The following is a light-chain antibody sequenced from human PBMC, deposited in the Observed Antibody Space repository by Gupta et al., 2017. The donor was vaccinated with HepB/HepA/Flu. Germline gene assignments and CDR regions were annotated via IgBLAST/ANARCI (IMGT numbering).Light chain of an antibody. CDR2: DVT. J-gene: IGLJ2*01. V-gene: IGLV2-14*03. Sequence: QSALTQPASVSGSPGQSITISCTGSSNDIGGYDSVSWYQPDPGQAPKLLIYDVTNRASGVSHRVSGSKCGNTASLTISGLQAEDEADYYCSSFSNTYTLVLFGGGTKLTVL. CDR3: SSFSNTYTLVL. CDR1: SNDIGGYDS.